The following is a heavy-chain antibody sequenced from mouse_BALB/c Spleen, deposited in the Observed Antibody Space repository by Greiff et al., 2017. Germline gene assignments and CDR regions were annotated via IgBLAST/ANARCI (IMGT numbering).Heavy chain of an antibody. Sequence: LVESGAELVRPGASVTLSCKASGYTFTDYEMHWVKQTPVHGLEWIGAIDPETGGTAYNQKFKGKATLTADKSSSTAYMELRSLTSEDSAVYYCTRWGNKGYFDYWGQGTTLTVSS. CDR3: TRWGNKGYFDY. CDR1: GYTFTDYE. V-gene: IGHV1-15*01. D-gene: IGHD1-3*01. J-gene: IGHJ2*01. CDR2: IDPETGGT.